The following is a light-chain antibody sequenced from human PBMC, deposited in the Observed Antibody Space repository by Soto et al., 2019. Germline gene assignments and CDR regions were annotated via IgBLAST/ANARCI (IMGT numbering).Light chain of an antibody. V-gene: IGKV1-5*03. Sequence: DIQMTQSPSTLSGSAGDRVTSTCRASQTISSWLAWYQQKPGKAPKLLIYKASTLKSGVPSRFSGSGSGTEFTLTISSLQPDDFATYYCQHYNSYSEAFGQGTKVELK. CDR3: QHYNSYSEA. J-gene: IGKJ1*01. CDR2: KAS. CDR1: QTISSW.